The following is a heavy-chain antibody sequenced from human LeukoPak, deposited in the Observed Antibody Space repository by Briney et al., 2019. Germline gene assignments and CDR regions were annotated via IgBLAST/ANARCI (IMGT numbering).Heavy chain of an antibody. CDR1: GFALRRNW. CDR2: LQPEGIAK. D-gene: IGHD6-19*01. CDR3: ARDFFGWSSPGH. V-gene: IGHV3-7*01. J-gene: IGHJ1*01. Sequence: PGGSLRLSCAASGFALRRNWMNWVRQAPGKGPEWVAHLQPEGIAKIYPDSVKGRFTISRDNAKDSVYLQMNSLRVEDTAVYYCARDFFGWSSPGHWGQGTLVTVSS.